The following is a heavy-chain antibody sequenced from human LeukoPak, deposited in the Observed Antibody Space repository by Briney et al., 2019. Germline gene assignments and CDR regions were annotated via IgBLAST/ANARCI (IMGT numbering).Heavy chain of an antibody. V-gene: IGHV3-11*03. J-gene: IGHJ4*02. D-gene: IGHD3-10*01. CDR1: GFTFSDYY. CDR2: ISGSSRFT. CDR3: ARWFGSGSYYGY. Sequence: HGRSLRLSYAASGFTFSDYYMSWISQAPGKGLEWVSYISGSSRFTKYADSVKGRFTISRDNAKNSLYLQMSSLRAEDTAVYYCARWFGSGSYYGYWGQGTLVTVSS.